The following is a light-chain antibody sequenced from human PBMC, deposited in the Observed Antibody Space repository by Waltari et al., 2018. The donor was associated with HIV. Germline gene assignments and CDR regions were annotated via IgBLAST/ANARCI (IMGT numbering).Light chain of an antibody. V-gene: IGLV1-40*01. J-gene: IGLJ3*02. Sequence: QSVLTQPPSVSGAPGQRVTISCTGSSSNIGARYDAHWYQQFPRTPPQLVIFANTSRPAGIPDRFAGSKSGTSASLVITGVQAEDEADYYCQSYDSSLNAWVFGGGTKLTVL. CDR2: ANT. CDR1: SSNIGARYD. CDR3: QSYDSSLNAWV.